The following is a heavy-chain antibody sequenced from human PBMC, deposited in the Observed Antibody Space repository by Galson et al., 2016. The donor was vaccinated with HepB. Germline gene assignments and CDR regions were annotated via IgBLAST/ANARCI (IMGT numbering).Heavy chain of an antibody. CDR1: GFTFSEYP. CDR3: ASHGPIVGEGTTEDNMYV. CDR2: ISSTSVII. J-gene: IGHJ6*03. V-gene: IGHV3-48*01. D-gene: IGHD1/OR15-1a*01. Sequence: SLRLSCAASGFTFSEYPMNWIRQSPGKGLEWISHISSTSVIIYYADSVKGRATISRDNAKNSLYLQIDSLRAEDTAVYYCASHGPIVGEGTTEDNMYVWGKGTTVTVSS.